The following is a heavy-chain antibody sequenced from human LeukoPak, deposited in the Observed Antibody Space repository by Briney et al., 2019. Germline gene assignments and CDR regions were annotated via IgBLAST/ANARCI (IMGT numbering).Heavy chain of an antibody. CDR1: GFTFSSYG. D-gene: IGHD2-8*02. J-gene: IGHJ4*02. CDR3: AKTEDGTEVDY. CDR2: ISYDGSNK. Sequence: GRSLRLSCAASGFTFSSYGMHWVRQAPGKGLEWVAVISYDGSNKYYADSVKGRFTISRDNSKNTLYLQMNSLRAEDTAVYYCAKTEDGTEVDYWGQGTLVTVSS. V-gene: IGHV3-30*18.